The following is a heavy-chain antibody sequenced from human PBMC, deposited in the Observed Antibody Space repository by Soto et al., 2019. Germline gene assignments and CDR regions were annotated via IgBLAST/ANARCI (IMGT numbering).Heavy chain of an antibody. CDR3: ACYDYPQVWFDP. CDR2: IYYSGST. Sequence: QLQLQESGPGLVKPSETLSLTCTVSGGSISSSSYYWGWIRQPPGKGLEWIGSIYYSGSTYYNPSLKSRVTVPVDTSKNQFSLKLSSVTAADTAVYYCACYDYPQVWFDPWGQGTLVTVFS. D-gene: IGHD3-22*01. V-gene: IGHV4-39*01. J-gene: IGHJ5*02. CDR1: GGSISSSSYY.